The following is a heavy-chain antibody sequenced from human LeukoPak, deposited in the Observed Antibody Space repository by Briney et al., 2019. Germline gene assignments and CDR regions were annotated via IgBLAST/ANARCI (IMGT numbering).Heavy chain of an antibody. CDR3: VGTIASRGSEY. CDR2: LPPDELGI. V-gene: IGHV3-74*01. J-gene: IGHJ4*02. Sequence: GGSLRLSCAASGFTFTNYWMYWVRQAPGMGLVWVSRLPPDELGIIYADSVKGRFTVSRDNAKNTVYLQMNNLRVDDTAMYYCVGTIASRGSEYWGQGALVTVSS. D-gene: IGHD6-6*01. CDR1: GFTFTNYW.